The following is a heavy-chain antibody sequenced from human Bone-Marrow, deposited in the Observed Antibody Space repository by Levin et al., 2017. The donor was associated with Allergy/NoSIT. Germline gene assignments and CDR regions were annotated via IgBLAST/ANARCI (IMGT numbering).Heavy chain of an antibody. CDR2: ISSSSSYI. D-gene: IGHD5-12*01. Sequence: GESLKISCAASGFTFSSYSMNWVRQAPGKGLEWVSSISSSSSYIYYADSVKGRFTISRDNAKNSLYLQMNSLRAEDTAVYYCARDIVASDNYDYGMDVWGQGTTVTVSS. CDR1: GFTFSSYS. J-gene: IGHJ6*02. CDR3: ARDIVASDNYDYGMDV. V-gene: IGHV3-21*01.